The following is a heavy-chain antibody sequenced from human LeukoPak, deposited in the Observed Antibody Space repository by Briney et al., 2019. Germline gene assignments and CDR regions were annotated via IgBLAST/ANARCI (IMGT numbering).Heavy chain of an antibody. CDR1: GFTFSSYG. J-gene: IGHJ4*02. CDR2: IWYDGSNK. Sequence: GGSLRLSCAASGFTFSSYGMHWVRQAPGKGPEWVAVIWYDGSNKYYADSVKGRFTISRDNSKNTLYLQMNSLRAEDTAVYYCAKGWRGTADYWGQGTLVTVSS. CDR3: AKGWRGTADY. V-gene: IGHV3-33*06. D-gene: IGHD1-26*01.